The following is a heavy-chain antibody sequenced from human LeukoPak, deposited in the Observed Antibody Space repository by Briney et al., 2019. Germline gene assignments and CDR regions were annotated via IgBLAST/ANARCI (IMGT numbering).Heavy chain of an antibody. CDR2: FYYSGST. J-gene: IGHJ4*02. V-gene: IGHV4-59*01. CDR3: AIARYGSTSCPYYFDY. CDR1: GGSITSNY. D-gene: IGHD2-2*01. Sequence: SETLSLTCTVSGGSITSNYWTWMRQPPGKGLELIGFFYYSGSTNYNPSLKSRVTISLDTYKNQFSLKLTSVTAADTAVYYCAIARYGSTSCPYYFDYWGQGTLVTVSS.